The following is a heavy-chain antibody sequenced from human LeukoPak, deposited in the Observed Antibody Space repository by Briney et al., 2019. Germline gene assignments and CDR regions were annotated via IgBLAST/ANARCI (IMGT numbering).Heavy chain of an antibody. CDR3: ARVIPAATVGSYYYGMDV. CDR2: ISAYNGNT. Sequence: ASVKVSCKASDYTFTSYGISWVRQAPGQGLEWMGWISAYNGNTNFAQKFQRRVTMTTETSTSTAYMELRSLTSDDTAVYYCARVIPAATVGSYYYGMDVWGHGTTVTVSS. J-gene: IGHJ6*02. CDR1: DYTFTSYG. D-gene: IGHD2-2*01. V-gene: IGHV1-18*01.